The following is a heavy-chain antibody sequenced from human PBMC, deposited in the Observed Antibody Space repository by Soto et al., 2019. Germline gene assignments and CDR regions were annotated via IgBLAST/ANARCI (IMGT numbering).Heavy chain of an antibody. CDR2: ISYDGSNK. D-gene: IGHD2-2*01. CDR3: ARGYCSSTSCYARYYYYGMDV. V-gene: IGHV3-30-3*01. Sequence: QVQLVESGGGVVQPGRSLRLSCAASGFTFSSYAMHWVRQAPGKGLEWVALISYDGSNKYYADSVKGRFTISRDNSKNTLYLQMNSLRAEDTAVYYCARGYCSSTSCYARYYYYGMDVWGQGTTVTVSS. J-gene: IGHJ6*02. CDR1: GFTFSSYA.